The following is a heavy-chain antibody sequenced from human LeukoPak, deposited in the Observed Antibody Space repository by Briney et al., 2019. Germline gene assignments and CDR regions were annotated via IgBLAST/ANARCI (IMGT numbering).Heavy chain of an antibody. CDR3: ARGIVVVPAAFDY. V-gene: IGHV4-34*01. CDR1: GGPFSGYY. Sequence: SETLSLTCAVYGGPFSGYYWSWIRQPPGKGLEWIGEINHSGSTNYNPSLKSRVTISVDTSKNQFSLKLSSVTAADTAVYYCARGIVVVPAAFDYWGQGTLVTVSS. CDR2: INHSGST. D-gene: IGHD2-2*01. J-gene: IGHJ4*02.